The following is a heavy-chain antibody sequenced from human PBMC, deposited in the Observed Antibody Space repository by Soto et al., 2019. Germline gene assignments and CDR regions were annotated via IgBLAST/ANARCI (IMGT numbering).Heavy chain of an antibody. V-gene: IGHV4-34*01. D-gene: IGHD1-26*01. J-gene: IGHJ4*01. Sequence: SETLSLTCAVYGVPFSGYYWSWIRQSPGKGLEWIGEINHSGDTNYNPSLKSRVTMLVDTSKNQFSLSLSSVTAADTAVYYCANLIVSHSSYYHDYWGHGTLVT. CDR1: GVPFSGYY. CDR2: INHSGDT. CDR3: ANLIVSHSSYYHDY.